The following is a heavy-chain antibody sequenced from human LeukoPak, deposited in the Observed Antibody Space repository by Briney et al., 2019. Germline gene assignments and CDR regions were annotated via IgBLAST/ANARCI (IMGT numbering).Heavy chain of an antibody. CDR1: GFIFSNYG. Sequence: GGSLRLSCAASGFIFSNYGMNWVRLAPGKGLEWVAAISASGSATSYADSVRGRFTISRDNSKSTTYLQMNSLRAEDTAVFYCAKDLYLRDFWGGYFDYWGQGIPVTVSS. CDR2: ISASGSAT. D-gene: IGHD3-3*01. J-gene: IGHJ4*02. V-gene: IGHV3-23*01. CDR3: AKDLYLRDFWGGYFDY.